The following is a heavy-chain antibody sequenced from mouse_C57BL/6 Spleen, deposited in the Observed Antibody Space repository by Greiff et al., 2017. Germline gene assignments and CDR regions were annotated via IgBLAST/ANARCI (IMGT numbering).Heavy chain of an antibody. CDR3: ARIGDYSNLFAY. V-gene: IGHV1-26*01. D-gene: IGHD2-5*01. Sequence: VQLQQSGPELVKPGASVKISCKASGYTFTDYYMNWVKQSHGKSLEWIGDINPNNGGTSYNQKFKGKATLTVDKSSSTAYMERRSLASEDSAVYYGARIGDYSNLFAYWGQGTLVTVSA. CDR1: GYTFTDYY. CDR2: INPNNGGT. J-gene: IGHJ3*01.